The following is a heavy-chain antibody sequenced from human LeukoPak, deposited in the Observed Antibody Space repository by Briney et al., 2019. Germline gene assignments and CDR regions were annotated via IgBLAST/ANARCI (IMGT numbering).Heavy chain of an antibody. Sequence: AGGSLRLSCAASGFTVSSNYMSWVRQAPGKGLEWVSAISGGVDSTYYADSVKGRFTISRDSSKNTLYLQMDGLRAEDTAIYYCAKDSPVCTYWGQGTLVTVSS. J-gene: IGHJ4*02. CDR3: AKDSPVCTY. CDR1: GFTVSSNY. D-gene: IGHD5/OR15-5a*01. V-gene: IGHV3-23*01. CDR2: ISGGVDST.